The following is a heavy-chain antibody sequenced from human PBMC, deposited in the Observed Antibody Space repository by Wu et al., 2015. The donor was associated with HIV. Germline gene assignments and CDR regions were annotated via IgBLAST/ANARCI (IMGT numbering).Heavy chain of an antibody. CDR1: GYTFSSYY. V-gene: IGHV1-46*01. D-gene: IGHD3-10*01. CDR2: INPTTGST. CDR3: ARGDYYGSGSYFGYYYGMDV. J-gene: IGHJ6*02. Sequence: QVQLVQSGAEVKKPGASVKVSCKTSGYTFSSYYMHWVRQAPGQGLEWMGIINPTTGSTSYAQKFQGRVTMTRDTSTNTVYTELSRLRSDDTAVYYCARGDYYGSGSYFGYYYGMDVWGQGTTVTVSS.